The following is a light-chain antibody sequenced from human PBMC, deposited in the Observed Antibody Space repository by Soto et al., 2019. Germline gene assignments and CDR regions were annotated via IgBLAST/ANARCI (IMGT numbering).Light chain of an antibody. CDR3: QQYNSHPMYP. Sequence: DIQMTQSPSTLSASVGDRVTITCRASQSISSWLAWYQQKPGKAPKLLIYKASSLESGVPSRFSGSGSGTEFTLTISLLQPDDFASYYCQQYNSHPMYPFGQGTKLEIK. CDR2: KAS. V-gene: IGKV1-5*03. J-gene: IGKJ2*01. CDR1: QSISSW.